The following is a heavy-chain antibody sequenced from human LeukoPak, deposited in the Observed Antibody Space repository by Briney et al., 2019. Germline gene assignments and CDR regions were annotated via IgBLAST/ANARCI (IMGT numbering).Heavy chain of an antibody. CDR1: GGSISSYY. V-gene: IGHV4-59*12. D-gene: IGHD3-10*01. CDR2: IYHSGST. J-gene: IGHJ4*02. Sequence: PSETLSLTCTVSGGSISSYYWNWIRQPPGKGLEWIGEIYHSGSTNYNPSLKSRVTISVDKSKNQFSLKLSSVTAADTAVYYCASSPMVGSGSSVDYWGQGTLVTVSS. CDR3: ASSPMVGSGSSVDY.